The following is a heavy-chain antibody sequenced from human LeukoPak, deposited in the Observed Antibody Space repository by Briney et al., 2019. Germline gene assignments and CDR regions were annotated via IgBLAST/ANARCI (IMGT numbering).Heavy chain of an antibody. V-gene: IGHV3-13*01. D-gene: IGHD1-26*01. CDR2: IGTVDDT. Sequence: PGGSLRLSCAASGFTFSTSDMHWVRQATGRGLEWVSAIGTVDDTYYPGSVKGRFTISRENAKNSLYLQMNSLRAEDTSIYYCVRKGSQWDLLIGSCGQGTLVTVSS. CDR1: GFTFSTSD. CDR3: VRKGSQWDLLIGS. J-gene: IGHJ4*02.